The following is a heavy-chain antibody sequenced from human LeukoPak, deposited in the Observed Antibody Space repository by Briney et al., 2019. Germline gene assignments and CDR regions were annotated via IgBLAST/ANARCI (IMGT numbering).Heavy chain of an antibody. CDR1: GFGFRVYD. CDR2: MRGSVVIT. Sequence: PGGSLRLSCAASGFGFRVYDMSWVRQAPGKWLEWVSRMRGSVVITFYADSVRGRFTISRDTAKNTLYLQMNSLRADDTALYYCVRGATTVTGNYFYYYMDVWGKRTTVTV. D-gene: IGHD4-11*01. V-gene: IGHV3-23*01. CDR3: VRGATTVTGNYFYYYMDV. J-gene: IGHJ6*03.